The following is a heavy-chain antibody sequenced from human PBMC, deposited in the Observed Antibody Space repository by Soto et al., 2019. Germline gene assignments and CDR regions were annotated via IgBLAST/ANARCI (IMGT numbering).Heavy chain of an antibody. Sequence: QVQLQQWGAGLLKPSETLSLTCAVYGGSFSGYYWSWIRQPPGKGLEWIGEINHSGSTNYNPYLKSRVTISVDTSKNQFSLKLSSVTAADTAVYYCARGGNSGYVWWGQGTLVTVSS. CDR2: INHSGST. D-gene: IGHD5-12*01. CDR1: GGSFSGYY. CDR3: ARGGNSGYVW. J-gene: IGHJ4*02. V-gene: IGHV4-34*01.